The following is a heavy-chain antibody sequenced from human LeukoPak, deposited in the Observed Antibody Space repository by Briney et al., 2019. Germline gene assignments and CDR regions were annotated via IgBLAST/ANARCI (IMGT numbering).Heavy chain of an antibody. Sequence: ASVKVSCKASGYTFTGYYMHWVRQAPGQGLEWMVGINPNSGGTNYAQKFQGRVTMTRDTSISTAYMELSRLRSDDTAVYYCARDPGGTGTITGDDYWGQGTLVTVSS. J-gene: IGHJ4*02. V-gene: IGHV1-2*02. CDR2: INPNSGGT. CDR3: ARDPGGTGTITGDDY. D-gene: IGHD1-1*01. CDR1: GYTFTGYY.